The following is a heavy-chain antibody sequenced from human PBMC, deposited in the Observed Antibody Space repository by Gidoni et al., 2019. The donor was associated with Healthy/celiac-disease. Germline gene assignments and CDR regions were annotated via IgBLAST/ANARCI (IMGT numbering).Heavy chain of an antibody. J-gene: IGHJ4*02. CDR1: GGSVSSGSYD. D-gene: IGHD6-13*01. CDR3: ARAIAAAGDFDY. Sequence: QVQLQESGPGRVKPSETLSLTCTVSGGSVSSGSYDWSWIRQPPGKGLEWSGYIYYSGRTNYNPSLKSRVTISVDTSTTQFSLKLSSVPAADTAVYYCARAIAAAGDFDYWGQGTLVTVSS. V-gene: IGHV4-61*01. CDR2: IYYSGRT.